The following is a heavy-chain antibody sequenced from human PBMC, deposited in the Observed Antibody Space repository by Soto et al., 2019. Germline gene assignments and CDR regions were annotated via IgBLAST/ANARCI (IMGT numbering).Heavy chain of an antibody. Sequence: GGSLRLSCAASGFTFSDYYMSWIRQAPGKGLEWVSYISSSGSTIYYADSVKGRFTISRDNAKNSLYLQMNSVRDEDTAIYYCARDRSAGDYFYYGMDVWGQGTTVTVSS. J-gene: IGHJ6*02. CDR3: ARDRSAGDYFYYGMDV. CDR2: ISSSGSTI. D-gene: IGHD1-1*01. CDR1: GFTFSDYY. V-gene: IGHV3-11*04.